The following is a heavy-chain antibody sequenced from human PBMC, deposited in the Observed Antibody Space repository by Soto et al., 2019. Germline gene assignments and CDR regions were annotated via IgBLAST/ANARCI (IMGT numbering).Heavy chain of an antibody. CDR3: ARTYSSSWYHWWFDP. D-gene: IGHD6-13*01. CDR1: GFTVSSNY. V-gene: IGHV3-53*01. CDR2: IYSGGST. J-gene: IGHJ5*02. Sequence: GGSLRLSCAASGFTVSSNYISWVRQAPGKGLEWVSVIYSGGSTYYADSVKGRFTISRDNSKNTLYLQMNSLRAEDTAVYYCARTYSSSWYHWWFDPCGQGTLVAVGS.